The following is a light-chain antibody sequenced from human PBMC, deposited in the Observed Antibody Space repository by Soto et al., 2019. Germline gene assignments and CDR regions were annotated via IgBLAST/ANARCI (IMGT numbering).Light chain of an antibody. Sequence: EIVLTQSPGTLSLSPGERATLSCRASQSVSSSYLAWYQQKPGQAPRLVIYGASSRATGIPDRFSGSGSGTDFTLTSSRLEPEDFAVYYCQQYGSSPRFGQATKLEIK. J-gene: IGKJ2*01. CDR1: QSVSSSY. V-gene: IGKV3-20*01. CDR2: GAS. CDR3: QQYGSSPR.